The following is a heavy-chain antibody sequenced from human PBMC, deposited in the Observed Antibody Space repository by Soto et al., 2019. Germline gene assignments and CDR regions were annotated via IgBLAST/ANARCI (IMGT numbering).Heavy chain of an antibody. D-gene: IGHD1-26*01. CDR1: GYTFTNNG. J-gene: IGHJ4*02. CDR2: MNPSTGET. CDR3: ARDWEFGY. V-gene: IGHV1-8*01. Sequence: ASVKVSCKASGYTFTNNGINWVRQATGQGLEWMGWMNPSTGETGYTEEFQGRLAMTRDTSITTAYMELSSLRSEDTAVYFCARDWEFGYWGQGSLVTVSS.